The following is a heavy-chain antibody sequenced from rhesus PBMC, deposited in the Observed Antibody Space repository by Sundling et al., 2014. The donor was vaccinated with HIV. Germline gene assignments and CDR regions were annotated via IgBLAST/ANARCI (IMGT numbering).Heavy chain of an antibody. J-gene: IGHJ4*01. D-gene: IGHD2-8*01. Sequence: EVQLVQSGAEVKKPGATVKISCKASGYTFTDYYLNWVRQAPGKGLEWMGGIDPEDGEADYAQKFQDRVTITADISTDTAYMELSSLRSEDTAVYYCARDINLEYCSGGVCYDGYTGPDSWGQGVLVTVSS. CDR1: GYTFTDYY. CDR3: ARDINLEYCSGGVCYDGYTGPDS. CDR2: IDPEDGEA. V-gene: IGHV1-111*02.